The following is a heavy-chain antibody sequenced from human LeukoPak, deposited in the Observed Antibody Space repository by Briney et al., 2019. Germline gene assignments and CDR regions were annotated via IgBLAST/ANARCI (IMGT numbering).Heavy chain of an antibody. Sequence: GGSLRLSCAASGFTFSSYGMHWVRQAPGKGLEWVAVIWYDGSNKYYAGSVKGRFTISRDNSKNTLYLQMNSLRAEDTAVYYCAKDVRRRCEYFQHWGQGTLVTVSS. CDR2: IWYDGSNK. J-gene: IGHJ1*01. CDR1: GFTFSSYG. CDR3: AKDVRRRCEYFQH. V-gene: IGHV3-33*06. D-gene: IGHD2-8*01.